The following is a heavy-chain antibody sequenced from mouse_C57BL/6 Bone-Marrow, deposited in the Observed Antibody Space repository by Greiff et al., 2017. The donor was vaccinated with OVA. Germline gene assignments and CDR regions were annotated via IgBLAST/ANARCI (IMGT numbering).Heavy chain of an antibody. CDR2: INPNNGGT. D-gene: IGHD2-3*01. CDR3: ARRDGREAMDY. CDR1: GYTFTDYY. Sequence: EVQLQQSGPELVKPGASVKISCKASGYTFTDYYMNWVKQSHGKSLEWIGDINPNNGGTSYNQKFKGKATLTVDKSSSTAYMELRSLTSEDSAVYYCARRDGREAMDYWGQGTSVTVSS. V-gene: IGHV1-26*01. J-gene: IGHJ4*01.